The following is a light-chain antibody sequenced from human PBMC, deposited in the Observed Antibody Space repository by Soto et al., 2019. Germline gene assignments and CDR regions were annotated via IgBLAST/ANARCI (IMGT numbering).Light chain of an antibody. CDR2: AAS. Sequence: IVLTQSPDTLSLSPGERATLSCRASQSVSSSQLVWYQQKPGQAPRLLIYAASSRATGIPDRFSGSGSGTDFTLTVSELETEDFAVYYCQYYANSVWTFGQGTKVEIK. CDR1: QSVSSSQ. CDR3: QYYANSVWT. V-gene: IGKV3-20*01. J-gene: IGKJ1*01.